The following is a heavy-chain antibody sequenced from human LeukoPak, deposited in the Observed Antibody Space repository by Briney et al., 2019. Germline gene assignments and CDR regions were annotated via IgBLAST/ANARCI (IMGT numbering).Heavy chain of an antibody. CDR3: ARDQRDIVVVPAAIVY. J-gene: IGHJ4*02. D-gene: IGHD2-2*02. CDR2: ISSSSSYI. Sequence: GGSLRLSCAASGFTFSSYSMNWVRQAPGKGLEWVSSISSSSSYIYYADSVKGRFTISRDNAKNSLYLQMNSLRAEDTAVYYCARDQRDIVVVPAAIVYWGQGTLVTVSS. V-gene: IGHV3-21*01. CDR1: GFTFSSYS.